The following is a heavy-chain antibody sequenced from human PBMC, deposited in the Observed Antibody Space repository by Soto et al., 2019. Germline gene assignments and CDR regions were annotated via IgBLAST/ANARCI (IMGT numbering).Heavy chain of an antibody. CDR1: GYSFTDYH. V-gene: IGHV1-2*04. CDR3: SRADYPDCSNGVGPFFGNHAMDV. J-gene: IGHJ6*02. CDR2: FNPKRGGT. Sequence: ASVKVSCKASGYSFTDYHIHWVRQAPGQGLEWLGRFNPKRGGTSTAEKFQGWVTMTTDTFISTASQELTRLPPDDTALYYRSRADYPDCSNGVGPFFGNHAMDVWGQGTTVTVSS. D-gene: IGHD2-8*01.